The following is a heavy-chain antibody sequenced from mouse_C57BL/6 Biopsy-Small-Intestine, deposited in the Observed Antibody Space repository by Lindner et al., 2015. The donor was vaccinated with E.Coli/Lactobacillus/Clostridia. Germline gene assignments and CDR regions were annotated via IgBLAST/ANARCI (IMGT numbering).Heavy chain of an antibody. CDR2: INPTTGGT. CDR1: GFSFTGYY. V-gene: IGHV1-42*01. J-gene: IGHJ2*01. D-gene: IGHD3-3*01. Sequence: VQLQESGPELVKPGASVKISCRASGFSFTGYYMNWVKQSPEKSLEWIGEINPTTGGTTYNQKLKAKATLTEDKSSSTAYMQLSSLSSEDSAVYFCARGAGSFDYWGQGTTLTVSS. CDR3: ARGAGSFDY.